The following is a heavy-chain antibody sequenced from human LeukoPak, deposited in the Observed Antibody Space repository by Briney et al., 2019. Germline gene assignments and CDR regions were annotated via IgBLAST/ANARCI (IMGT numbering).Heavy chain of an antibody. D-gene: IGHD3-10*01. CDR2: IYYSGST. Sequence: PSETLSLTCTVSGGSINSSSYYWGWIRQPPGKGLEWIGTIYYSGSTYYNPSLKSRVTISVDTSKNQFSLKLSSVTASDTAVYYCARRFAPSRNDAFDIWGQGTMVIVSS. CDR1: GGSINSSSYY. V-gene: IGHV4-39*01. CDR3: ARRFAPSRNDAFDI. J-gene: IGHJ3*02.